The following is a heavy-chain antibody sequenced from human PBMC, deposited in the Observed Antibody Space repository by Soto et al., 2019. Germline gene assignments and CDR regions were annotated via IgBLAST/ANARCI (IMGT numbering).Heavy chain of an antibody. V-gene: IGHV1-2*04. CDR1: GYTFTGYY. D-gene: IGHD3-9*01. CDR3: ARGERRTYYDILTAGFDY. Sequence: QVQLVQSGAEVKKPGASVKVSCKASGYTFTGYYMHWVRQAPGQGLEWMGWINPNSGGTNYAQKFQGWVTMTRDKSISTAYMELSRLRSDDTAVYYCARGERRTYYDILTAGFDYWGQGTLVTVSS. J-gene: IGHJ4*02. CDR2: INPNSGGT.